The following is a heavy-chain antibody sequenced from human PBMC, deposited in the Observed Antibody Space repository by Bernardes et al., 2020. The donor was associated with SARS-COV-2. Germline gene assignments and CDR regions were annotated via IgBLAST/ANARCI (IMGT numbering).Heavy chain of an antibody. D-gene: IGHD3-10*01. Sequence: SLTLSCAASGFTISSYCMHWVRHPHAKGLVWLSRISADVSSTDYAVSVSVRFTISRDYAKNTVYLQMDSLRVDDTAVYYCARDTFGDGAIFDYWGQGNIVTVSS. V-gene: IGHV3-74*01. CDR2: ISADVSST. CDR1: GFTISSYC. J-gene: IGHJ4*02. CDR3: ARDTFGDGAIFDY.